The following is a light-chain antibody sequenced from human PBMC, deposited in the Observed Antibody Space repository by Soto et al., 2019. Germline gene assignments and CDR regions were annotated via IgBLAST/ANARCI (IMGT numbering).Light chain of an antibody. V-gene: IGLV7-46*01. Sequence: QAVVTQEPSLTVSPGGTDTLTCGSSTGPVTNGHFPYWFQQKPGQAPRPLIYDTDTKHSWTPARFSGSLLGDKAALTLSGAQPEDEADYYCLLSYTGRLYVFGPGTKLTVL. CDR2: DTD. J-gene: IGLJ1*01. CDR1: TGPVTNGHF. CDR3: LLSYTGRLYV.